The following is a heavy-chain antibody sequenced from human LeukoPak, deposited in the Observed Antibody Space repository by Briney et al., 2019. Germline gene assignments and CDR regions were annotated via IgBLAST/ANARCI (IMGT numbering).Heavy chain of an antibody. V-gene: IGHV5-51*01. CDR2: IYPGNSDT. J-gene: IGHJ5*02. CDR1: GSYFTNYW. Sequence: GESLKISCKGSGSYFTNYWIGWVRQMPGKGVEWMGIIYPGNSDTTYSPSFQGQVTISADKSISTAYLQWRSLKASDTAMYYCARRSDNWFDPWGQGTLVTVSS. D-gene: IGHD3-10*01. CDR3: ARRSDNWFDP.